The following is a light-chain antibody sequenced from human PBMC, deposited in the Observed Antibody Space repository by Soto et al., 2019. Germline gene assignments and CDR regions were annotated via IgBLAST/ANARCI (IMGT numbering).Light chain of an antibody. Sequence: QSVLTQPASLSGSPGQSITISCTGTSSDVGSYYYVSWYQQHPGTAHKLMISEVNKRPSGVSDRFSGSKSGNTASLTISGLQDEDEADYYCSSYTSSSTLVFGTGTKVTVL. V-gene: IGLV2-14*01. J-gene: IGLJ1*01. CDR1: SSDVGSYYY. CDR3: SSYTSSSTLV. CDR2: EVN.